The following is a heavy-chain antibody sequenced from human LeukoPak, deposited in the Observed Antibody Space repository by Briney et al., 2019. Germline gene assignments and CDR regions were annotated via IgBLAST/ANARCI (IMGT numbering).Heavy chain of an antibody. D-gene: IGHD3-10*01. J-gene: IGHJ4*02. V-gene: IGHV3-15*01. CDR3: TTAVWIGDLLLGDY. Sequence: GGSLRLSCAASGFTFSNAWMSWVRQAPGKGLEWVGRIKSKTDGGTTDYAAPVKGRFTISRDDSKNTLYLQMNSLKTEDTAVYYCTTAVWIGDLLLGDYWGQGTLVTVSS. CDR1: GFTFSNAW. CDR2: IKSKTDGGTT.